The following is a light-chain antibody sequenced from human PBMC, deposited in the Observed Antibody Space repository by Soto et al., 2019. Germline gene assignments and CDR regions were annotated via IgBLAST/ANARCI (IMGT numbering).Light chain of an antibody. J-gene: IGLJ2*01. CDR2: RND. CDR3: AVWDNSLNGVA. V-gene: IGLV1-47*01. CDR1: NSNMGRNY. Sequence: QSVLTQTPSASGTPGQRVTISCSGSNSNMGRNYVYWYQQLPGTAPKLLMYRNDVRPSGVPDRLTGSKSGTSASLAISGLRSEDEADYYCAVWDNSLNGVAFGGGTKVTVL.